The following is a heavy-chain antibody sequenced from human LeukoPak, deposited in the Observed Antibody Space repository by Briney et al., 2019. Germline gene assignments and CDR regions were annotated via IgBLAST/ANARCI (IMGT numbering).Heavy chain of an antibody. CDR2: IYYSGST. CDR3: ARASSRDGYNGLDY. Sequence: YWSWIRQPPGKGLEWIGYIYYSGSTNYNPSLKSRVTISVDTSKNQFSLKLSSVTAADTAVYYCARASSRDGYNGLDYWGQGTLVTVSS. CDR1: Y. V-gene: IGHV4-59*01. J-gene: IGHJ4*02. D-gene: IGHD5-12*01.